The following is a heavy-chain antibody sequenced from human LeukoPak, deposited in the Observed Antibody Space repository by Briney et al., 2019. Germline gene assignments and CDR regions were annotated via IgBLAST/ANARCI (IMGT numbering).Heavy chain of an antibody. CDR1: GFTFSSYW. J-gene: IGHJ4*02. V-gene: IGHV3-7*01. Sequence: GGSLRLSCAASGFTFSSYWMSWVRQAPGKGLEWVANIEQDGSEKYYVDSVKGRFTISRDNAKNSLYLQMNSLRAEDTAVYYCARVVSAYYDFWSGSFFDYWGQGTLVTVSS. CDR3: ARVVSAYYDFWSGSFFDY. D-gene: IGHD3-3*01. CDR2: IEQDGSEK.